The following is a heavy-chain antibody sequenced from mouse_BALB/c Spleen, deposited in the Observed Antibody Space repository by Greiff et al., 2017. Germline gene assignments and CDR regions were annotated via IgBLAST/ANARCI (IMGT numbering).Heavy chain of an antibody. J-gene: IGHJ4*01. D-gene: IGHD4-1*01. CDR1: GYTFTDYY. CDR3: AREGNWDAMDY. V-gene: IGHV1-84*02. Sequence: LVESGPELVKPGASVKISCKASGYTFTDYYINWVKQKPGQGLEWIGWIYPGSGNTKYNEKFKGKATLTVDTSSSTAYMQLSSLTSEDTAVYFCAREGNWDAMDYWGQGTSVTVSS. CDR2: IYPGSGNT.